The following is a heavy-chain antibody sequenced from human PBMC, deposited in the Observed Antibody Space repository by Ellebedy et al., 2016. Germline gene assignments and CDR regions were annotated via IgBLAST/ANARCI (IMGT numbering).Heavy chain of an antibody. V-gene: IGHV3-23*01. D-gene: IGHD4-23*01. Sequence: GESLKISXAASGFTFSSYAMSWVRQAPGKGLEWVSAISGSGGSTYYADSVKGRFTISRDNSKNTLYLQMNSLRVEDTAVYYCARETTVEAFDIWGQGTMVTVSS. CDR3: ARETTVEAFDI. CDR2: ISGSGGST. CDR1: GFTFSSYA. J-gene: IGHJ3*02.